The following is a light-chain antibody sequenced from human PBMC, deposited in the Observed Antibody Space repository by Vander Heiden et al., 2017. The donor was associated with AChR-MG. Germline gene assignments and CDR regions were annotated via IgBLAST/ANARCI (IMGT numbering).Light chain of an antibody. CDR1: SSNIGNNF. J-gene: IGLJ3*02. V-gene: IGLV1-47*01. CDR2: ENS. CDR3: SAWDDSLSGLWV. Sequence: QPVLTQPPSPSGTPGQRVPIPCSGPSSNIGNNFVYWYQQLPGTAPKLLIYENSQRPSGVPDRFSGSKSGTSASLAISGLRSEDEADYHCSAWDDSLSGLWVFGGGTKVTVL.